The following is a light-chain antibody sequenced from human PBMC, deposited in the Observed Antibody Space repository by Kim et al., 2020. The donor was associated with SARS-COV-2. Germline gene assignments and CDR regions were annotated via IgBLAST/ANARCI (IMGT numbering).Light chain of an antibody. V-gene: IGKV3-20*01. J-gene: IGKJ1*01. CDR1: QSLTSNF. CDR2: GAS. CDR3: QQYASSPQT. Sequence: PGERATLSCRATQSLTSNFLAWYQQKPGQAPRLLIFGASRRATGIQDRFSGSGSGTDFTLTISRLEPEDFALYYCQQYASSPQTFGQGTKV.